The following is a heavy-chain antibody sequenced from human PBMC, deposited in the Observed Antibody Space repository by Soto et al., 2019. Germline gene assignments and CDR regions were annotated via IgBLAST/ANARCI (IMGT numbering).Heavy chain of an antibody. J-gene: IGHJ2*01. V-gene: IGHV3-15*01. CDR3: ITDPCLGEVLGCYFDL. Sequence: EAQLVESGGDLVKPRGSLRLSCAASGFTFSNAWMSWVRQAPGKGLEWVARIRRKADGGTTDYPAPVKGSFTISRDDSKNMGYLQSDSLMTEDTAVYFCITDPCLGEVLGCYFDLWGRGTLVTVSS. CDR2: IRRKADGGTT. D-gene: IGHD3-16*01. CDR1: GFTFSNAW.